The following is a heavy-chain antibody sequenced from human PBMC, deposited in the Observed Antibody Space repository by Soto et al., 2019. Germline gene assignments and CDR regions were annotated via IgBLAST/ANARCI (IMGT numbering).Heavy chain of an antibody. CDR1: GYSFTSYW. J-gene: IGHJ6*02. CDR2: IDPSDSHT. CDR3: ARHGPRVYYDNSDYYYYGMDV. Sequence: PGESLKISCKGSGYSFTSYWINWVRQLPGKGLEWMARIDPSDSHTNYSPSFQGHVTISADKSISTAYLQWSSLKASDTAMYYCARHGPRVYYDNSDYYYYGMDVWGQGTTVTVSS. V-gene: IGHV5-10-1*01. D-gene: IGHD3-22*01.